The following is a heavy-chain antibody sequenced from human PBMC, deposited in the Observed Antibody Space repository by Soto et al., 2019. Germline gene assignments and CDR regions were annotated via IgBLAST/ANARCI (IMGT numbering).Heavy chain of an antibody. Sequence: GGSLRLSCAASGFSFSSDSMCWVRQAPGKGLEWVSSISSSGSFKNYADSVKGRFTISRDNAKNSLYLLLSGLKEEDTAVYYCARDPPTGTTFEWADSWGQGTLVTVSS. D-gene: IGHD1-7*01. V-gene: IGHV3-21*01. CDR3: ARDPPTGTTFEWADS. CDR1: GFSFSSDS. J-gene: IGHJ4*02. CDR2: ISSSGSFK.